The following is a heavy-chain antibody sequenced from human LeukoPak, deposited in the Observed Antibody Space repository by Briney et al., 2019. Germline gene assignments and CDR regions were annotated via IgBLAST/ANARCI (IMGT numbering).Heavy chain of an antibody. J-gene: IGHJ6*03. Sequence: VASVKVSCTASGGTFSSYAISWVRQAPGQGIEWMGRIIPIFGTANYAQKFQGRVTTTSEESTSTAYMELSSLRSEDTAVYYCARDRDVVVPAAIGYYYYYYMDVWGKGTTVTVSS. CDR2: IIPIFGTA. V-gene: IGHV1-69*13. CDR3: ARDRDVVVPAAIGYYYYYYMDV. D-gene: IGHD2-2*01. CDR1: GGTFSSYA.